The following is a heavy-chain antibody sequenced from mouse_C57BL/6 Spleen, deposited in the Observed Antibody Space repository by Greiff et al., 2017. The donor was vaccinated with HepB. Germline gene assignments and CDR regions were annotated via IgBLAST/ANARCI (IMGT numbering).Heavy chain of an antibody. J-gene: IGHJ3*01. CDR2: INPNNGGT. D-gene: IGHD2-4*01. CDR3: ARGGTSDYDGFAY. V-gene: IGHV1-26*01. CDR1: GYTFTDYY. Sequence: EVQLQQSGPELVKPGASVKISCKASGYTFTDYYMNWVKQSHGKSLEWIGDINPNNGGTSYNQKFKGKATLTVDKSSSTAYMELRSLTSEDSAVYYCARGGTSDYDGFAYWGQGTLVTVSA.